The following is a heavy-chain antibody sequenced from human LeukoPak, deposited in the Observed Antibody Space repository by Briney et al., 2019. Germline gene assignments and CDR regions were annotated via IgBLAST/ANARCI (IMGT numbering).Heavy chain of an antibody. J-gene: IGHJ6*03. CDR1: GFTFSDYY. V-gene: IGHV3-11*01. D-gene: IGHD3-22*01. CDR2: ISSSGSTI. Sequence: GGSLRLSCAASGFTFSDYYMSWIRQAPGKGLEWVSYISSSGSTIYYADSVKGRFTISRDNAKNSLYLQMNSLRAEDTAVYYCARVYYDSSGYPYYHYMDVWGKGTTVTVSS. CDR3: ARVYYDSSGYPYYHYMDV.